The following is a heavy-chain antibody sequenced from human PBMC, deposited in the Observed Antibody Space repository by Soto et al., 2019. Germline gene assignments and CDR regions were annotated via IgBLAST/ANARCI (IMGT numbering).Heavy chain of an antibody. V-gene: IGHV3-11*01. D-gene: IGHD6-6*01. J-gene: IGHJ4*02. CDR1: GFTFSDYY. CDR2: ISSGAITI. Sequence: QVQLVESGGGLVKPGGSLRLSCAASGFTFSDYYMNWIRQAPGKGLEWVSYISSGAITIYYADSVKGRFTISRDNAKNSLYLQMNSRRAEDTAVDYCAGQYSSSSVEFWGQGTRGTVSA. CDR3: AGQYSSSSVEF.